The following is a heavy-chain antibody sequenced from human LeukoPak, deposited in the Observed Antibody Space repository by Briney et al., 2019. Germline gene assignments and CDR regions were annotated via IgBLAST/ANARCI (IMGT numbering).Heavy chain of an antibody. CDR1: GYTFTSYY. V-gene: IGHV1-2*02. Sequence: GASVKVSCKASGYTFTSYYMHWVRQAPGQGLAWMGWINPNSGGTNYAQKFQGRVTMTRDTSISTAYMELSRLRSDDTAVYYCARGVFGGSYPPPLDYWGQGTLVTVSS. D-gene: IGHD1-26*01. J-gene: IGHJ4*02. CDR3: ARGVFGGSYPPPLDY. CDR2: INPNSGGT.